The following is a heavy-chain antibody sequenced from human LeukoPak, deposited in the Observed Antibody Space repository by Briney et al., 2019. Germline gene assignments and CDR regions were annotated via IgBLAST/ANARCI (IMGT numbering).Heavy chain of an antibody. CDR2: IYYSGST. J-gene: IGHJ2*01. CDR3: ARVGVPYWYFDL. V-gene: IGHV4-59*01. CDR1: GGSISSLY. D-gene: IGHD4/OR15-4a*01. Sequence: SETLSLTCTVSGGSISSLYWSWIRQPPGEGLEWIGYIYYSGSTNYNPSLKSRVTISVDTSKNQFSLKLSSVTAADTAVYYCARVGVPYWYFDLWGRGTLVTVSS.